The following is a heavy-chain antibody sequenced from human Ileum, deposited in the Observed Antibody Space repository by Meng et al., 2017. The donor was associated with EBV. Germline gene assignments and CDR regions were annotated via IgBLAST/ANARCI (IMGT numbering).Heavy chain of an antibody. V-gene: IGHV4-59*08. D-gene: IGHD2-15*01. J-gene: IGHJ4*02. CDR3: ARGGWSLDY. CDR2: IYYSGST. CDR1: GGSISSYY. Sequence: QVQLQESGPGLVKPSETLSLTCTGSGGSISSYYWSWIRQPPGKGLEWIGYIYYSGSTNYNPSLESRVTISVDTSKNQFSLNLSSVTAADTAVYYCARGGWSLDYWGQGTLVTVSS.